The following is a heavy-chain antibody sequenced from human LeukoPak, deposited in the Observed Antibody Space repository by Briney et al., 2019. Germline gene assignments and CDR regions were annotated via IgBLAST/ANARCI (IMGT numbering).Heavy chain of an antibody. Sequence: ASVKVSCTASGYTFTGYYMHWVRQAPGQGLEWMGRTNPNSGGTNYAQKFQGRVTMTRDTSISTAYMELSRLRSDDTAVYYCARDYYDSSVRFDYWGQGTLVTVSS. CDR3: ARDYYDSSVRFDY. D-gene: IGHD3-22*01. V-gene: IGHV1-2*06. CDR1: GYTFTGYY. J-gene: IGHJ4*02. CDR2: TNPNSGGT.